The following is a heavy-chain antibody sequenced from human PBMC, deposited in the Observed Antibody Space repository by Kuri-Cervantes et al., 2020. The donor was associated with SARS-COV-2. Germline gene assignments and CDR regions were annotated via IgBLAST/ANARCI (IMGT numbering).Heavy chain of an antibody. D-gene: IGHD3-10*01. J-gene: IGHJ5*02. CDR1: GFTFISSW. CDR2: IWYDGSNK. Sequence: GESLKISCAASGFTFISSWMHWVCQAPEKGLEWVAVIWYDGSNKYYADSVKGRFTISRDNSKNTLYLQMNSLRAEDTAVYYCARGRFGEFTWGQGTLVTVSS. CDR3: ARGRFGEFT. V-gene: IGHV3-33*08.